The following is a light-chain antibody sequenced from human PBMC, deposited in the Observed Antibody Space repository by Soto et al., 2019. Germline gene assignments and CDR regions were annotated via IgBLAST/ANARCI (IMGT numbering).Light chain of an antibody. CDR1: QGIRNY. CDR3: QQYHNLPYT. V-gene: IGKV1-33*01. CDR2: DAS. J-gene: IGKJ2*01. Sequence: DIQMSQSPSSLSASVGDRVTITCQASQGIRNYLNWYRQKPGKVPKLLIYDASSLETGVPSRFSGSGSGTDFTFTISSLQPEDIATYYCQQYHNLPYTFGQGTKREIK.